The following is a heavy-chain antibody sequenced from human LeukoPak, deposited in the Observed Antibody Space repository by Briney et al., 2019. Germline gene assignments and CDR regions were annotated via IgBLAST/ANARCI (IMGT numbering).Heavy chain of an antibody. CDR1: GFTFDDYA. CDR2: ISWNSGSI. J-gene: IGHJ6*02. Sequence: GGSLRLSCAASGFTFDDYAMHWVRQAPGKGLQWVSGISWNSGSIGYADSVKGRFTISRDNAKNSLYLQMNSLRAEDTAVYYCARAAIVVVPAAKNYYYYGMDVWGQGTTVTVSS. V-gene: IGHV3-9*01. D-gene: IGHD2-2*01. CDR3: ARAAIVVVPAAKNYYYYGMDV.